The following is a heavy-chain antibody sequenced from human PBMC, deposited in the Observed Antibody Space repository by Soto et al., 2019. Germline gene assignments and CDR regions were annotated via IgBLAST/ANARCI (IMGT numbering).Heavy chain of an antibody. CDR2: IWYDGSKK. V-gene: IGHV3-33*01. J-gene: IGHJ6*02. CDR1: GFTFSSYG. CDR3: ARGDPVQLWFWSMDV. D-gene: IGHD5-18*01. Sequence: QVQLVESGGGVVQPGRSLRLSCAASGFTFSSYGMHWVRQTPGKGLEWVAVIWYDGSKKYYGDSVKGRFTISRDNSKNTLELQKNSLRAEDTAVYYGARGDPVQLWFWSMDVWGQGTTVTVSS.